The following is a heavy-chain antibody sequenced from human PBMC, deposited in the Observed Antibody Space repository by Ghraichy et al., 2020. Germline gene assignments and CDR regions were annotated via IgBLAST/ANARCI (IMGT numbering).Heavy chain of an antibody. CDR2: ISSSSSYI. CDR1: GLTFSSYS. Sequence: GGSLRLSCAASGLTFSSYSMNWVRQAPGKGLEWVSSISSSSSYIYYADSAKGRFTISSDNAKNSLYLQMRGLRGEYTAVYYCTREFYWRFDSWGQGTLVTVSS. CDR3: TREFYWRFDS. J-gene: IGHJ4*02. V-gene: IGHV3-21*01. D-gene: IGHD3-9*01.